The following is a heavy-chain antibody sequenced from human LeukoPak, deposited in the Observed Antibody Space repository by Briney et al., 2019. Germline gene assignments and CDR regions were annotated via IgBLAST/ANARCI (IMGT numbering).Heavy chain of an antibody. V-gene: IGHV1-2*02. CDR3: ARAAVTTLPCFDY. J-gene: IGHJ4*02. D-gene: IGHD4-17*01. Sequence: ASVKVSCKASGYTFTGYYMHWVRQAPGQGLEWMGWINPNSGATNYAQKFQGRVTMTRDTSISTAYMELSRLRSDDTALYYCARAAVTTLPCFDYWGQGTLVTVSS. CDR1: GYTFTGYY. CDR2: INPNSGAT.